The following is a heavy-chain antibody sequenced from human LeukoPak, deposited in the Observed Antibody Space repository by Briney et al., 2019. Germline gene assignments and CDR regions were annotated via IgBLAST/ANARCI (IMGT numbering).Heavy chain of an antibody. CDR2: FSYSGST. CDR3: ARDRPDYDYYGMDV. J-gene: IGHJ6*02. CDR1: GGSVSSYY. D-gene: IGHD3-16*01. Sequence: SETLSLTCTVSGGSVSSYYWSWIRQPPGKGLEWIGYFSYSGSTNYNPSLKSRVTISIDTSKNQFSLKLSSVTAADTAVYYCARDRPDYDYYGMDVWGQGTTVTVSS. V-gene: IGHV4-59*02.